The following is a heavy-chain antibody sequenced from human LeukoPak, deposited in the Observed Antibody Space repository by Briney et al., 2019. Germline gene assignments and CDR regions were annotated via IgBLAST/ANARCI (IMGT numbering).Heavy chain of an antibody. J-gene: IGHJ6*03. CDR1: GFTFSSYA. CDR3: AKDGSSSWYEVYYYYYMDV. Sequence: PGGSLRLSCAASGFTFSSYAMSWVRQAPGKGLEWVSAISGSGGSTYYADSVKGRFTISRDNSKNTLYLQMNSLRAEDTAVYYCAKDGSSSWYEVYYYYYMDVWGKGTTVTVSS. D-gene: IGHD6-13*01. CDR2: ISGSGGST. V-gene: IGHV3-23*01.